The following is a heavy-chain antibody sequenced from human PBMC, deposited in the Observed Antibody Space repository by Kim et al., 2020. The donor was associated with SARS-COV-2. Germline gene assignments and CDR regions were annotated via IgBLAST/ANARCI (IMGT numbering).Heavy chain of an antibody. J-gene: IGHJ4*02. CDR2: IIPILGIA. Sequence: SVKVSCKASGGTFSSYAISWVRQAPGQGLEWMGRIIPILGIANYAQKFQGRVTITADKSTSTAYMELSSLRSEDTAVYYCARDFPYYDFWSGYYEADSFDYWGQGTLVTVSS. CDR1: GGTFSSYA. V-gene: IGHV1-69*04. D-gene: IGHD3-3*01. CDR3: ARDFPYYDFWSGYYEADSFDY.